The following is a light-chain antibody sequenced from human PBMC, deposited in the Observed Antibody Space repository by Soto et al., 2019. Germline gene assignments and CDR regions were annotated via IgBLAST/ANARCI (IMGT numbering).Light chain of an antibody. V-gene: IGKV1-5*01. CDR3: QQYNSYPWT. CDR2: DAS. CDR1: QSISSW. J-gene: IGKJ1*01. Sequence: DIQMTQSPSTLSASVGARVTITCRASQSISSWLDGYQQKPGKAPKLLIYDASSLESGVPSRFSGSGSGTEFTLTISSLQPDDFATYYCQQYNSYPWTFGQGTKVEIK.